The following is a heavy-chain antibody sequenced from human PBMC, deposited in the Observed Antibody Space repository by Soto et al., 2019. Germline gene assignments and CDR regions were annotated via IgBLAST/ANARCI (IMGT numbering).Heavy chain of an antibody. D-gene: IGHD6-19*01. J-gene: IGHJ3*02. CDR1: GGTFSSYT. CDR3: ARVPSGWYFSDAFDI. Sequence: SVKVSCKASGGTFSSYTISWVRQAPGQGLEWMGRIIPILGIANYAQEFQGRVTITADKSTNTAYMELSSLRSEDTAVYYCARVPSGWYFSDAFDIWGQGTMVTVSS. V-gene: IGHV1-69*02. CDR2: IIPILGIA.